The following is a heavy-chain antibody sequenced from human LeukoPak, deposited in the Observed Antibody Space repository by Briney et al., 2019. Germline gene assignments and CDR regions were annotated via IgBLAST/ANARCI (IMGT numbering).Heavy chain of an antibody. CDR1: GFTVSSNY. D-gene: IGHD6-19*01. CDR2: IYSGGST. J-gene: IGHJ4*02. V-gene: IGHV3-53*05. CDR3: ATTSVAGTGFFDY. Sequence: GGSLRLSCAASGFTVSSNYNSWVPQAPGEGLGWVSVIYSGGSTYYADSVKGRFTISRDNSKNTLYLQMNSLRADDTAVYYCATTSVAGTGFFDYWGQGTLVTVSS.